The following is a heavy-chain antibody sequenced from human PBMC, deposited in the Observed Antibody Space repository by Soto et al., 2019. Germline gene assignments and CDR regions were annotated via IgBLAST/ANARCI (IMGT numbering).Heavy chain of an antibody. CDR2: IWYDGSNK. V-gene: IGHV3-33*01. Sequence: GGSLRLSCAASGFTFSSYGMHWVRQAPGKGLEWVAVIWYDGSNKYYADPVKGRFTISRDNSKNTLYLQMNSLRAEDTAVYYCARAGDYGDYYFDYWGQGTLVTVSS. D-gene: IGHD4-17*01. J-gene: IGHJ4*02. CDR1: GFTFSSYG. CDR3: ARAGDYGDYYFDY.